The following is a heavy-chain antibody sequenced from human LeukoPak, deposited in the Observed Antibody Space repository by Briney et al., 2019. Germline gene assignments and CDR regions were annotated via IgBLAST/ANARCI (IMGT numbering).Heavy chain of an antibody. Sequence: GGSLRLSCAASGFTFSSYWMHWVRQAPGKGLVWVSRINTDGSSTIYADSVKGRFTISRDNAKNSLYLQMNSLRAEDTAVYYCARDLEGIAVAGTPHFFDYWGQGTLVTVSS. CDR3: ARDLEGIAVAGTPHFFDY. D-gene: IGHD6-19*01. J-gene: IGHJ4*02. CDR2: INTDGSST. CDR1: GFTFSSYW. V-gene: IGHV3-74*01.